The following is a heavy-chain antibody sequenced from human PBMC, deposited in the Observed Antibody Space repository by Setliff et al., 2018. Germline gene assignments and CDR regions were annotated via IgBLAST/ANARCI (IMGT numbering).Heavy chain of an antibody. J-gene: IGHJ4*02. CDR3: ARRGDSGGFDS. D-gene: IGHD3-22*01. CDR1: GFTFGSHA. Sequence: GGSLRLSCAASGFTFGSHAMHWVRQAPGKGLEWVAVISYDGSNQYYADSVKGRFTVSRDNSKNTLSLQMYSLKDEDTALYYCARRGDSGGFDSWGQGTLVTV. CDR2: ISYDGSNQ. V-gene: IGHV3-30*07.